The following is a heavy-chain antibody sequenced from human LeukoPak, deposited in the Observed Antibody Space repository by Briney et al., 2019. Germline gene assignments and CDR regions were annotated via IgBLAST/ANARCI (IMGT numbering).Heavy chain of an antibody. J-gene: IGHJ5*02. CDR1: GGSISSGDYY. Sequence: SETLSLTCTVSGGSISSGDYYWSWIRQPPGKGLEWIGYIYYSGSTYYNPSLKSRVTISVDTSKNQFSLKLSSVTAADTAVYYCARVLGGPTTDNWFDPRGQGTLVTVSS. CDR2: IYYSGST. D-gene: IGHD4-11*01. CDR3: ARVLGGPTTDNWFDP. V-gene: IGHV4-30-4*08.